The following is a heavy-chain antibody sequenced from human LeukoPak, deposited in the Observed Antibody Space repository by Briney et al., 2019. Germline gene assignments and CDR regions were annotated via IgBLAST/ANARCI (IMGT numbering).Heavy chain of an antibody. CDR3: TRGGSNFDY. D-gene: IGHD3-10*01. Sequence: PSETLSLTCTVSGGSISSYYWSWVWQPQPKGLGLNGNIYYSSSTNYNPYLNSRGTLTIDMSTNQYPLQLTLVTAADTAVYFCTRGGSNFDYWGQGTLVTVSS. J-gene: IGHJ4*02. V-gene: IGHV4-59*01. CDR2: IYYSSST. CDR1: GGSISSYY.